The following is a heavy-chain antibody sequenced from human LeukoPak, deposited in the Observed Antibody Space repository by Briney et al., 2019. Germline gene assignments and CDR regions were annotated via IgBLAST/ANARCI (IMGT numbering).Heavy chain of an antibody. D-gene: IGHD2-2*02. CDR3: ARDYAPPGIGVVPAAIWGGVYYYYYMDV. CDR1: GGSFSRYY. CDR2: INHSGST. V-gene: IGHV4-34*01. J-gene: IGHJ6*03. Sequence: SDTLSLTCAVNGGSFSRYYWSWIRQPPGKGLEWIGEINHSGSTNYNPSLKSRVTISVDTSKNQFSLKLNSVTAADTAVYYCARDYAPPGIGVVPAAIWGGVYYYYYMDVWGKGTTVTISS.